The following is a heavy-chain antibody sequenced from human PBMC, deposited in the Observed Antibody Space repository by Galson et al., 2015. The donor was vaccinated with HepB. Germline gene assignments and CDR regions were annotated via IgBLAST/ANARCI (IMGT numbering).Heavy chain of an antibody. D-gene: IGHD6-19*01. CDR1: GGSISSSSYY. CDR3: ARTQWLEIMYYFDY. CDR2: IYYSGST. Sequence: ETLSLTCTVSGGSISSSSYYWGWIRQPPGKGLEWIGSIYYSGSTYYNPSLKNRVTISVDTSKNQFSLKLSSVTAADTAVYYCARTQWLEIMYYFDYWGQGTLATVSS. J-gene: IGHJ4*02. V-gene: IGHV4-39*01.